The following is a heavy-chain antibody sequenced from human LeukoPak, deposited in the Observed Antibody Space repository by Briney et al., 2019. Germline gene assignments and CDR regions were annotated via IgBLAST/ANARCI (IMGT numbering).Heavy chain of an antibody. Sequence: GESLKISCKGSGYSFATYWIAWVRPMPGKGLECMGIIYPGDSDTRYSPSFQGQVTISADKSINTAYLQWSSLKASDTAIYYCTRRGASHDWFDPWGQGTLVTVSS. CDR1: GYSFATYW. V-gene: IGHV5-51*01. D-gene: IGHD4/OR15-4a*01. CDR3: TRRGASHDWFDP. J-gene: IGHJ5*02. CDR2: IYPGDSDT.